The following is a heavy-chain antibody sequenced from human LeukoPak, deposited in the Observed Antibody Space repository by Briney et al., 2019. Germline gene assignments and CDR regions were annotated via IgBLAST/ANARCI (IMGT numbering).Heavy chain of an antibody. D-gene: IGHD6-13*01. J-gene: IGHJ4*02. CDR3: ARLSSSWYGGLDY. CDR2: ISSSSSYI. CDR1: GFTFSSYS. Sequence: GGSLRLSCAASGFTFSSYSMNWVRQAPGKGLEWVSSISSSSSYIYYADSVEGRFTISRDNAKNSLYLQMNSLRAEDTAVYYCARLSSSWYGGLDYWGQGTLVTVSS. V-gene: IGHV3-21*01.